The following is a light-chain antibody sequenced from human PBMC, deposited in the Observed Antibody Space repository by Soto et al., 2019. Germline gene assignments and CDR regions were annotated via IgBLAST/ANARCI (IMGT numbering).Light chain of an antibody. V-gene: IGLV2-14*01. J-gene: IGLJ3*02. CDR1: SSDVGGYNY. Sequence: QSALTQPASVSGSPGQSITISCTGTSSDVGGYNYVSWYQQHPGKAPKLMIYDVSNRPSGVSNRFSGSKSGNTASLTISGXXXXXXXXXXCSSYTSSSTPWFGGGTKLTVL. CDR2: DVS. CDR3: SSYTSSSTPW.